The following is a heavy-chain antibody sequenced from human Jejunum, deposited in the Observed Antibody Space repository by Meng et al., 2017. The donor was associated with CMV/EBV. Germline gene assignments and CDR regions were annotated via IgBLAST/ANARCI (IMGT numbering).Heavy chain of an antibody. CDR1: GGSIISGDRY. Sequence: SGGSIISGDRYWTWIRQSPGKGLEWIGNVYYSGTTSYNRSLKSRVTISVDTSKNQFSLKLASVIAADTAVYYCVLMIPADTNYFDPWGQGTLVTVPQ. J-gene: IGHJ5*02. D-gene: IGHD6-25*01. CDR2: VYYSGTT. CDR3: VLMIPADTNYFDP. V-gene: IGHV4-30-4*01.